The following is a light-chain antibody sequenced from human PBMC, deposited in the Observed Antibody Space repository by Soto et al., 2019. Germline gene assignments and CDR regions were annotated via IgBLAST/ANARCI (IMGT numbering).Light chain of an antibody. J-gene: IGKJ1*01. V-gene: IGKV1-5*03. CDR1: QSISSW. CDR3: QQYNSCTWT. CDR2: KAS. Sequence: DIQMTQSPSTLSASVGDRVTITCRASQSISSWLAWYQQKPGKAPKLLIHKASSLETGVPSRFSGSGSGTDFTLTISSLQPDDFATYYCQQYNSCTWTFGQGTKVEIK.